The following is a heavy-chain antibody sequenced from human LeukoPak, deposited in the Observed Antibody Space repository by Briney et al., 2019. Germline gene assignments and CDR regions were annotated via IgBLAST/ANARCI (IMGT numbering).Heavy chain of an antibody. CDR1: GVSITHY. CDR3: ARQWDIVATWGRWFDP. J-gene: IGHJ5*02. CDR2: SYYSGNT. V-gene: IGHV4-39*01. Sequence: SETLSLTCTVSGVSITHYWGWIRQPPGKGLEWIGSSYYSGNTYYNSSLESRVTISVDTSKNQFSLKLTSVTAADTAIYYCARQWDIVATWGRWFDPWGQGILVTVSS. D-gene: IGHD5-12*01.